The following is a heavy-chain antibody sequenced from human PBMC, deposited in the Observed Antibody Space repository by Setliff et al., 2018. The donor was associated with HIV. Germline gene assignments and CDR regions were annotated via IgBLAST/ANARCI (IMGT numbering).Heavy chain of an antibody. CDR1: GGTFSRYA. CDR3: ARGATGNLEALDF. J-gene: IGHJ3*01. D-gene: IGHD6-13*01. V-gene: IGHV5-51*01. Sequence: KVSCKASGGTFSRYAISWVRQMPGKGLEWMGIIYPGESDAKYNPSFQGQVTISADKSISTAYLQWSNLKASDTDMYYCARGATGNLEALDFWGRGTMVTVSS. CDR2: IYPGESDA.